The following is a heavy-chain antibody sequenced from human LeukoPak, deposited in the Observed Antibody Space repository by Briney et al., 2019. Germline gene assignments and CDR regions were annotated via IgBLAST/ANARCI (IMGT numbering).Heavy chain of an antibody. J-gene: IGHJ6*03. CDR3: AKDKVSRYYYDMDV. Sequence: GGSLRLSCAASGFTFDDYAMHWVRQAPGKGLEWVSDLSRNSGSIGYADSVKGRFTISRDNAKNSLYLQMNSLRAEDTAVYYCAKDKVSRYYYDMDVWGKGTTVTVSS. CDR2: LSRNSGSI. V-gene: IGHV3-9*01. CDR1: GFTFDDYA. D-gene: IGHD6-6*01.